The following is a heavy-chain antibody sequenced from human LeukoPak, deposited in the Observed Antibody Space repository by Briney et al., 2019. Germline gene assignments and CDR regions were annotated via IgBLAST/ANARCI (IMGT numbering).Heavy chain of an antibody. Sequence: PSETLSLTCTVSGGSISGYYWIWIWQPPGKGLEYIAYIHYSGSTDYNPSLKSRVIISLDMSKNQFSLKLSSVTAADTAVYYCARLDSSGYAYFDSWGQGTPVTVSS. CDR1: GGSISGYY. CDR2: IHYSGST. D-gene: IGHD3-22*01. V-gene: IGHV4-59*08. CDR3: ARLDSSGYAYFDS. J-gene: IGHJ4*02.